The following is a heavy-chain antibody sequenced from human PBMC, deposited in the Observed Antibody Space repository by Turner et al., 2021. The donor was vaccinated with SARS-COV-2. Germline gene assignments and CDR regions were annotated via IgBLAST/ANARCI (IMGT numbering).Heavy chain of an antibody. CDR2: INHSGST. Sequence: QVQLQQWGAGLLKPSETRSLTCAVYGGSFSGYYWTWIRQPPGKGLEWIGEINHSGSTNYNPSLKSRVTISVDTSKNQFSLKLSSVTAADTAVYYCARGATLQYYFDYWGQGTLVTVSS. J-gene: IGHJ4*02. CDR3: ARGATLQYYFDY. V-gene: IGHV4-34*01. D-gene: IGHD4-4*01. CDR1: GGSFSGYY.